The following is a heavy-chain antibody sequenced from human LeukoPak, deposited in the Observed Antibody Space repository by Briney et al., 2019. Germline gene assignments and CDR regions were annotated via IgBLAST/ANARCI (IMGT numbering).Heavy chain of an antibody. J-gene: IGHJ4*02. Sequence: GGSLRLSCAASGFTVSSNYMSWVRQAPGKGLEWVSVIYSGGSTYYADSVKGRFTISRDNAKNSLYLQMNSLRAEDTAVYYCAREGGYGDYASGYWGQGTLVTVSS. D-gene: IGHD4-17*01. CDR1: GFTVSSNY. V-gene: IGHV3-53*01. CDR2: IYSGGST. CDR3: AREGGYGDYASGY.